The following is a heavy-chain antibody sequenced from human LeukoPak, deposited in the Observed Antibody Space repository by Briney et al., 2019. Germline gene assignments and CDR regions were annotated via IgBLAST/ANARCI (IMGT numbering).Heavy chain of an antibody. D-gene: IGHD6-13*01. Sequence: GGSLRLSCAASGFTFSRCGMHWVRQAPGKGLEWVAVIWYDGSTEYYTDSVEGRFTISRDNSKNTLYLQMNSLRAEDTAAYYCARAATPMAAAGTDWYFDLWGRGTLVTVSS. V-gene: IGHV3-33*01. CDR3: ARAATPMAAAGTDWYFDL. J-gene: IGHJ2*01. CDR1: GFTFSRCG. CDR2: IWYDGSTE.